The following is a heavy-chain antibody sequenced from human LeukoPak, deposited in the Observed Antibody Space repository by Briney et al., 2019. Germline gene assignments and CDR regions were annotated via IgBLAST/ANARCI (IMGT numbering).Heavy chain of an antibody. CDR2: IYYSGST. D-gene: IGHD6-19*01. V-gene: IGHV4-39*07. J-gene: IGHJ6*02. CDR1: GGSISSSSYY. CDR3: ARSIAVAGPYYYYGMDV. Sequence: ASETLSLTRIVSGGSISSSSYYWGWIRQPPGKGLEWIGNIYYSGSTYYNPSLKSRVTISVDTSKNQFSLKLSSVTAADTAVYYCARSIAVAGPYYYYGMDVWGQGTTVTVSS.